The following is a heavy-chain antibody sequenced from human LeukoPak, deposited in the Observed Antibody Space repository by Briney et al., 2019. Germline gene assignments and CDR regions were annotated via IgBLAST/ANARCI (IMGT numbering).Heavy chain of an antibody. CDR3: ERVAQNLERIAVDGTSEWRATWSFDL. Sequence: SETLSLTCTVSGGSISSYSWSLIRQPAGKGLEWIGRIYTRGSTNYNPSLKRRVTMSVDTSKTHFSLKLSSVTAAATAVYYCERVAQNLERIAVDGTSEWRATWSFDLWGRGTLVTVSS. V-gene: IGHV4-4*07. CDR1: GGSISSYS. D-gene: IGHD6-19*01. CDR2: IYTRGST. J-gene: IGHJ2*01.